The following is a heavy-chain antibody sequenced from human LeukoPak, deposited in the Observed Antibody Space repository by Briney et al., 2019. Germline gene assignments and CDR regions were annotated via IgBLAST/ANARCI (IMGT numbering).Heavy chain of an antibody. Sequence: SETLSLTCAVYGGSFSGYYWSWIRQPPGKGLEWIGEINHSGSTNYNPSLKSRVTISVDTSKNQFSLRLSSVTAADTAVYYCARLASKGYCSSTSCSYYFDYWGQGTLVTVSS. CDR2: INHSGST. CDR1: GGSFSGYY. CDR3: ARLASKGYCSSTSCSYYFDY. D-gene: IGHD2-2*01. V-gene: IGHV4-34*01. J-gene: IGHJ4*02.